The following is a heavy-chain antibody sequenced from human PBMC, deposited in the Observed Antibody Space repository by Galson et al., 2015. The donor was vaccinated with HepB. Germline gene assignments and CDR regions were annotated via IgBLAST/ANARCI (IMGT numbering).Heavy chain of an antibody. CDR2: IYYSGST. V-gene: IGHV4-30-4*01. D-gene: IGHD4-17*01. Sequence: SLSLTCAVSGGSISSGGYYWSWIRQPPGKGLEWIGYIYYSGSTYYNPSLKSRVTISVDTPKNQFSLKLSSVTAADTAVYYCARCSTVTTNPFDYWGQGTLVTVSS. CDR1: GGSISSGGYY. J-gene: IGHJ4*02. CDR3: ARCSTVTTNPFDY.